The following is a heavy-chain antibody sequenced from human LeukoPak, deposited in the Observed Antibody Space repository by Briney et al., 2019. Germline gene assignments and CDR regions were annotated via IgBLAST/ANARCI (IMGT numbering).Heavy chain of an antibody. J-gene: IGHJ4*02. CDR2: IKQDGSEK. D-gene: IGHD1-26*01. CDR1: GFTFSNYW. V-gene: IGHV3-7*01. CDR3: ARLIVGATDY. Sequence: GGSLRLSCAASGFTFSNYWMKWVRQAPGKGLEWVANIKQDGSEKYYVDSVKGRFTISRDNAKNSLYLQMNSLRAEDTAVYYCARLIVGATDYWGQGTLVTVSS.